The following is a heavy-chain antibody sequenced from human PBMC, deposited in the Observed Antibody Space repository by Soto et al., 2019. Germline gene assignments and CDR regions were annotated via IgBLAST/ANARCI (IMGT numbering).Heavy chain of an antibody. Sequence: SETLSLTCTVSGGSISSYYWSWIRQPPGKGLEWIGYIYYSGSTNYNPSLKSRVTISVDTSKNQFSLKLSSVTAADTAVYYCARLPPSSGYSYAFDIWGQGTMVTVSS. CDR3: ARLPPSSGYSYAFDI. CDR2: IYYSGST. V-gene: IGHV4-59*08. D-gene: IGHD3-22*01. J-gene: IGHJ3*02. CDR1: GGSISSYY.